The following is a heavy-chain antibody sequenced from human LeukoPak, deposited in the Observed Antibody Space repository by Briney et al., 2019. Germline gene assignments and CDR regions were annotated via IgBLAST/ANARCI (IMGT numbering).Heavy chain of an antibody. CDR1: GGSISSYY. Sequence: SGTLSLTCTVSGGSISSYYWSWIRQPPGKGLEWIGYIYYSGSTNYNPSLKSRVAISVDTSKNQFSLKLSSVTAADTAVYYCARAKLASTYSSSRYNWFDPWGQGTLVTVSS. CDR2: IYYSGST. V-gene: IGHV4-59*12. J-gene: IGHJ5*02. CDR3: ARAKLASTYSSSRYNWFDP. D-gene: IGHD6-13*01.